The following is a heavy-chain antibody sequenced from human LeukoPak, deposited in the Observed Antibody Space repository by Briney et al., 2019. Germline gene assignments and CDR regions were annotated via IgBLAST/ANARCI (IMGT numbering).Heavy chain of an antibody. D-gene: IGHD1-7*01. CDR1: GYTFTSYG. Sequence: ASVKVPCNASGYTFTSYGISWVRQAPGQGLEWMGWISAYNGNTNYAQKLQGRVTMTTDTSTSTAYMELRSLRSDDTAVYYCARVLGNWNYGDYWGQGTLVTVSS. J-gene: IGHJ4*02. CDR2: ISAYNGNT. V-gene: IGHV1-18*01. CDR3: ARVLGNWNYGDY.